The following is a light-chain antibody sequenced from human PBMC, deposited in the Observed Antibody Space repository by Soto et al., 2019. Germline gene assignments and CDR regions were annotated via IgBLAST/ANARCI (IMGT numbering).Light chain of an antibody. Sequence: AIRMTQSPSSLSASTGDRVTIACRAGQGISSYLAWYQQKPGKAPKVLIYAASTLQSGVPSRFSGSGSGTEFTLTISSLQPDDFATYYCQQYNSYSPLTFGGGTKV. J-gene: IGKJ4*01. V-gene: IGKV1-8*01. CDR3: QQYNSYSPLT. CDR1: QGISSY. CDR2: AAS.